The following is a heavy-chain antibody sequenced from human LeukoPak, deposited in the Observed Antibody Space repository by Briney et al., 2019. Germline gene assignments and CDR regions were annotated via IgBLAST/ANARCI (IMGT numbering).Heavy chain of an antibody. CDR2: IKQDGSEK. CDR1: GFTFSSYW. D-gene: IGHD1-26*01. Sequence: GGSLRLSCAAAGFTFSSYWMSWVRQAPGKGLEGVVNIKQDGSEKYYMDSVKGRFTSARDNAKNSLYLQMNSLRAEDTDVYYCAREVRGSGSYAPPQLDYWGQGTLVTVSS. J-gene: IGHJ4*02. CDR3: AREVRGSGSYAPPQLDY. V-gene: IGHV3-7*01.